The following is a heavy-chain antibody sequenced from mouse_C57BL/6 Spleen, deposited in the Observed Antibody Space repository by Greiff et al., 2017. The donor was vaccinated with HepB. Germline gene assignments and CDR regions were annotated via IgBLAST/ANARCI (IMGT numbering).Heavy chain of an antibody. V-gene: IGHV1-69*01. CDR1: GYTFTSYW. Sequence: VQLQQPGAELVMPGASVKLSCKASGYTFTSYWMHWVKQRPGQGLEWIGEIDPSDSYTNYNQKFKGKSTLTVDKSSITAYMQLSSLTSEDSAVYYCASGEGGRGFDYWGQGTTLTVSS. CDR2: IDPSDSYT. J-gene: IGHJ2*01. CDR3: ASGEGGRGFDY.